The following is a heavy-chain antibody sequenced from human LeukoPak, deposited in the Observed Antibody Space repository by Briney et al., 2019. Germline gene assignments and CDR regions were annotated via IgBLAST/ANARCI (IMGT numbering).Heavy chain of an antibody. V-gene: IGHV3-15*01. CDR2: IKSKTDGGTT. J-gene: IGHJ3*02. Sequence: GGSLRLSCAASGFTVSSNYMSWVRQAPGKGLEWVGRIKSKTDGGTTDYAAPVKGRFTISRDDSKNTLYLQMNSLKIEDTAVYYCTTDGDTIFGVVIMAFDIWGQGTMVTVSS. D-gene: IGHD3-3*01. CDR3: TTDGDTIFGVVIMAFDI. CDR1: GFTVSSNY.